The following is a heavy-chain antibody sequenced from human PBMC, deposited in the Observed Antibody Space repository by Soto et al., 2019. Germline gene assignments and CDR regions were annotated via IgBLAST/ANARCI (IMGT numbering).Heavy chain of an antibody. V-gene: IGHV3-53*01. Sequence: GGSLRLSCAASGFTVSSNYMSWVRQAPGKGLEWVSVIYSGGSTYYADSVKGRFTISRDNSKNTLYLQMNSLRAEDTAVYYCARGTGDQGSEMGAFDIWGQGTMVTVSS. J-gene: IGHJ3*02. D-gene: IGHD7-27*01. CDR3: ARGTGDQGSEMGAFDI. CDR2: IYSGGST. CDR1: GFTVSSNY.